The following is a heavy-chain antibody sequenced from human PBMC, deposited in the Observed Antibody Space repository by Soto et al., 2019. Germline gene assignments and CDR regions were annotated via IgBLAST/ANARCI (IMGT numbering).Heavy chain of an antibody. CDR2: INSDGSST. D-gene: IGHD5-12*01. J-gene: IGHJ4*02. Sequence: EMQLVESGGGVVQPGGSLRLSCAASGFTFSSYWMPWVRQAPGKGLVWVSHINSDGSSTTYADSVKGRFTISRDNAKNTLYLQMNTLRAEDTAVYYCARGGYSGYHLDYWGQGTLVTVSS. CDR3: ARGGYSGYHLDY. V-gene: IGHV3-74*01. CDR1: GFTFSSYW.